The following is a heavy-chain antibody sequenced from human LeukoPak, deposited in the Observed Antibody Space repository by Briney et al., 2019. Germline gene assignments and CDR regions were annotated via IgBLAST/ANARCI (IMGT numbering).Heavy chain of an antibody. CDR1: GFTFSGFG. D-gene: IGHD3-10*01. J-gene: IGHJ4*02. Sequence: GGSLRLSCAASGFTFSGFGMSWARRTPGRGRGWVSTISGSGNAYYADSVKGRFTISRDNSKNTLYLQMNNLRAEDTAIYYCAKDRGSGSLDYWGQGTLVTVSS. CDR3: AKDRGSGSLDY. CDR2: ISGSGNA. V-gene: IGHV3-23*01.